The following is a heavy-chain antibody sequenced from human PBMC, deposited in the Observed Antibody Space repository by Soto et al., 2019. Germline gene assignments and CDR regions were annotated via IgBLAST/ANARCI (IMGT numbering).Heavy chain of an antibody. CDR1: GFTFSSYD. V-gene: IGHV3-13*04. Sequence: PGGSLRLSCAASGFTFSSYDMHWVRQATGKGLEWVSAIGTASDTYYPGSVKGRFTISRENAKNSLYLQMNSLRAGDTAVYYCARGRYFDWSSPDYYYGMDVWGQGTTVTVSS. CDR2: IGTASDT. D-gene: IGHD3-9*01. CDR3: ARGRYFDWSSPDYYYGMDV. J-gene: IGHJ6*02.